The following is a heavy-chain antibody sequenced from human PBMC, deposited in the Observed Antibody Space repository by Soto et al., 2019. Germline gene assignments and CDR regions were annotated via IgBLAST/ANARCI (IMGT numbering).Heavy chain of an antibody. CDR3: ARGSTDSYPGSRIFDF. J-gene: IGHJ4*02. CDR2: ITDTGGDT. D-gene: IGHD3-10*01. CDR1: GFTFSSYA. V-gene: IGHV3-23*01. Sequence: PGGSLRLSCAASGFTFSSYAMSWVRQAPGKGLEWVSAITDTGGDTKYADSVRGRFTMSRDNSKKTLYLQMNSLRVEDSALYYCARGSTDSYPGSRIFDFWGRGTLVTVPQ.